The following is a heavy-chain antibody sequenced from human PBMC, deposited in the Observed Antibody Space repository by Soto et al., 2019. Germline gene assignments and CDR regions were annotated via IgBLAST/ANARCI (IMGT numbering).Heavy chain of an antibody. CDR1: GFSLTSIPVG. V-gene: IGHV2-5*02. CDR3: AHRRNYDGSWNEGVFDY. CDR2: IYWDDDK. Sequence: QITLKESGPTLVKPTQTLTLTCTFSGFSLTSIPVGVGWVRQPPGKALEWLAFIYWDDDKRYSPSLRSTLTVTKDASKNQVVLTLTNMDPVDTATYYCAHRRNYDGSWNEGVFDYWGQGILVTVSS. D-gene: IGHD3-16*01. J-gene: IGHJ4*02.